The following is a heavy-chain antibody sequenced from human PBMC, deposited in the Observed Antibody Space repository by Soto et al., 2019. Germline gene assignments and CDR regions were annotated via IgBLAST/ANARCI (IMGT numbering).Heavy chain of an antibody. J-gene: IGHJ6*02. CDR3: ARDPLITMVRGVPYYYGMDV. CDR2: IIPIFGTA. V-gene: IGHV1-69*13. Sequence: ASVKVSCKASGGTFSSYAISWVLQAPGQGLEWMGGIIPIFGTANYAQKFQGRVTITADESTSTAYMELSSLRSEDTAVYYCARDPLITMVRGVPYYYGMDVWGQGTTVTV. D-gene: IGHD3-10*01. CDR1: GGTFSSYA.